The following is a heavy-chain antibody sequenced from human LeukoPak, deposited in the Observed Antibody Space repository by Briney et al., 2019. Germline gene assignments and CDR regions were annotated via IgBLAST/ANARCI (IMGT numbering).Heavy chain of an antibody. CDR3: ASNWSDFDY. CDR1: GGSISSSSYY. J-gene: IGHJ4*02. V-gene: IGHV4-39*07. Sequence: PSETLSLTCTVSGGSISSSSYYWGWIRQPPGKGLEWIGSIYYSGSTYYNPSLKNRLSISVDTSKNQLSLVLSSVTAADTAVYYCASNWSDFDYWGRGTLVTVSS. CDR2: IYYSGST. D-gene: IGHD1-1*01.